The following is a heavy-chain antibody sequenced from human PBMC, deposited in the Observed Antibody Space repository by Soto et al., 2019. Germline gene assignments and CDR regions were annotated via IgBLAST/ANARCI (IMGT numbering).Heavy chain of an antibody. J-gene: IGHJ4*02. CDR1: GASISSGNYY. CDR2: IYHGGST. D-gene: IGHD4-4*01. V-gene: IGHV4-30-2*01. Sequence: PSETLSLTCTVSGASISSGNYYWTWVRQPPGKGLEFVASIYHGGSTFYNPSLRSRVTISLDRSKNQFSLKLTSVTAADTAVYDCAREVDGYSKFDDGGQGTLVTVSS. CDR3: AREVDGYSKFDD.